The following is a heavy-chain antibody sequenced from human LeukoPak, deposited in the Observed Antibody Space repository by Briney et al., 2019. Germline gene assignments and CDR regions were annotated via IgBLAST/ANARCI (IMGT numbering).Heavy chain of an antibody. V-gene: IGHV3-74*01. CDR1: GFTFSSYW. Sequence: GGSLRLSCVASGFTFSSYWVHWVRQDPREGRVWGSRISGDGRNINYADSVRGRFTISRDNAKNTLYLQMNTLRVEDTAVYYCTRDLMDYDVSTGLHHYYMDVWGQGTTVTVSS. D-gene: IGHD3-9*01. CDR2: ISGDGRNI. J-gene: IGHJ6*02. CDR3: TRDLMDYDVSTGLHHYYMDV.